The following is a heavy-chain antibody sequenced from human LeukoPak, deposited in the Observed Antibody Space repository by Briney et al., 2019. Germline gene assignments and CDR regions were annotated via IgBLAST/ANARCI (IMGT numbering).Heavy chain of an antibody. CDR1: GGSVNSGSYF. CDR2: IQNSART. Sequence: SETLSLTCTVSGGSVNSGSYFWRWIRQPPGTGLEWIGYIQNSARTNYNPSLESRVTISVDSSKDQFSLRLSSVTAADTAVYYCATDYSNFYGMDVWGQGTTVTVSS. J-gene: IGHJ6*02. CDR3: ATDYSNFYGMDV. V-gene: IGHV4-61*01. D-gene: IGHD4-11*01.